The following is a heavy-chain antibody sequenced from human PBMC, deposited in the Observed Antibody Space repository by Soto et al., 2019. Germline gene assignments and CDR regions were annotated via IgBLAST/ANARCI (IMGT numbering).Heavy chain of an antibody. J-gene: IGHJ5*02. Sequence: QVQLQQWGAGLLKPSETLSLTCAVSGGSSSSYYWSWIRQPPGKGLEWIGEINHRGRTNYNPSLKSRVTISEDAPKNQFSLKLTSVTAADTAVYYCARGNGDYHSSGYYDYLDPWGQGTLVTVSS. V-gene: IGHV4-34*02. D-gene: IGHD3-22*01. CDR1: GGSSSSYY. CDR2: INHRGRT. CDR3: ARGNGDYHSSGYYDYLDP.